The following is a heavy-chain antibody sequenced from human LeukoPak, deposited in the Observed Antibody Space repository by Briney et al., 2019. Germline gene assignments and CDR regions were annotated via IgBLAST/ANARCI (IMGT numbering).Heavy chain of an antibody. CDR2: IKQDGSEK. Sequence: GGSLRLSCAASGFTFSSYWMSWVRQAPGKGLEWVANIKQDGSEKYYVDSVKGRFTISRDNAKNSLYLQMNSLRAEDTALYYCARVGGWRYYYYYYMDVWGKGTTVTVSS. CDR1: GFTFSSYW. CDR3: ARVGGWRYYYYYYMDV. J-gene: IGHJ6*03. V-gene: IGHV3-7*03. D-gene: IGHD6-19*01.